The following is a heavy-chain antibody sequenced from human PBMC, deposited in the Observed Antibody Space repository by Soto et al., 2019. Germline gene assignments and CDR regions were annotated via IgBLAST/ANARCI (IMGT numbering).Heavy chain of an antibody. D-gene: IGHD4-17*01. CDR3: ARVVNDYGVAFDI. Sequence: SQTLSHTCVISGDSVSSNSAAWNWIRQSPLRSLEWLGRTYYRSKWYNDYAVSVKSRITINPDTSKNQFSLQLNSVTPEDTVVYYCARVVNDYGVAFDIWGQGTMVTVSS. J-gene: IGHJ3*02. CDR2: TYYRSKWYN. CDR1: GDSVSSNSAA. V-gene: IGHV6-1*01.